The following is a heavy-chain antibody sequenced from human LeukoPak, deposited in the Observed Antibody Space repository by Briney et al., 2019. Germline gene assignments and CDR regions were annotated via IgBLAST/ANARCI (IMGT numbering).Heavy chain of an antibody. V-gene: IGHV1-46*01. CDR1: GYTFTSYY. CDR3: ARDGSYYDILTGYYTLDKKMMDV. CDR2: INPSGGST. J-gene: IGHJ6*04. Sequence: ASVKVSCKASGYTFTSYYMHWVRQAPGQGLEWMGIINPSGGSTSYAQKFQGRVTITRDMSTSTVYMGLSSLRSEDTAVYYCARDGSYYDILTGYYTLDKKMMDVWGKGTTVTVSS. D-gene: IGHD3-9*01.